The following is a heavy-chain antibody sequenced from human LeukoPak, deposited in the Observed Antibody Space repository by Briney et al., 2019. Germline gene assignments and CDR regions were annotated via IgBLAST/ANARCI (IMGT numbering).Heavy chain of an antibody. D-gene: IGHD6-13*01. V-gene: IGHV4-30-4*07. CDR1: GGSISSGGYS. J-gene: IGHJ5*02. Sequence: SETLSLTCAVSGGSISSGGYSWSWIRQPPGKGLEWIGYIYYSGSTYYNPSLKSRVTISVDTSKNHFSLKLNSVTAADTAVYSCALMAAARKGFDPWGQGTLVTVSS. CDR3: ALMAAARKGFDP. CDR2: IYYSGST.